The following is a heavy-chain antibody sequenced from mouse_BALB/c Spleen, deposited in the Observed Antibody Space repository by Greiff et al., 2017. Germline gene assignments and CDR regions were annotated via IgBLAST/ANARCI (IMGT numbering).Heavy chain of an antibody. D-gene: IGHD1-1*01. CDR3: ARVTTVVANFDY. CDR2: IYPGGGST. V-gene: IGHV1-63*02. J-gene: IGHJ2*01. Sequence: QVQLKESGAELVRPGTSVKISCKASGYTFTNYWLGWVKQRPGHGLEWIGDIYPGGGSTNYNEKFKGKATLTADTSSSTAYMQLSSLTSEDSAVYFCARVTTVVANFDYWGQGTTLTVSS. CDR1: GYTFTNYW.